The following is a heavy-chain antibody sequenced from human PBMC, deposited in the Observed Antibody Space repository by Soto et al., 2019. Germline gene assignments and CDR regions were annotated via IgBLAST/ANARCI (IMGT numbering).Heavy chain of an antibody. J-gene: IGHJ4*02. V-gene: IGHV1-58*01. CDR2: IVVGSGNT. CDR3: AAAPPNSYYFDY. CDR1: GFTFTSSA. Sequence: QMQLVQSGPEVKKPGTSVKVSCKASGFTFTSSAVQWVRQARGQRLEWIGWIVVGSGNTNYAQKFQERVTITRDMSTSTAYMELSSLRSEDTAVYYCAAAPPNSYYFDYWGQGTLVTVSS.